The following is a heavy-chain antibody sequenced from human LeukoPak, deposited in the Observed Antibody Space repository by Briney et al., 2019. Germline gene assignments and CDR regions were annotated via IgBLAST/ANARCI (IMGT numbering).Heavy chain of an antibody. CDR3: ARLNYDYVWGSYRFFDY. V-gene: IGHV4-31*03. CDR1: GGSISSGGYY. Sequence: SQTLSLTCTVSGGSISSGGYYWSWIRQHPGKGLEWIGYIYYSGSTYYNPSLKSRVTISVDTSKNQFSLKLSSVTAADTAVYYCARLNYDYVWGSYRFFDYWGQGTLVTVSS. CDR2: IYYSGST. D-gene: IGHD3-16*02. J-gene: IGHJ4*02.